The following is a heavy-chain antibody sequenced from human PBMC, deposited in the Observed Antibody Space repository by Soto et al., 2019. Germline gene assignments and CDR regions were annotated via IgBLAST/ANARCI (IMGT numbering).Heavy chain of an antibody. CDR3: ARVGGSIAAAPGIWFDP. V-gene: IGHV1-69*13. CDR1: GGTFSTYA. CDR2: IIPIFHTA. D-gene: IGHD6-13*01. Sequence: SVKVSCKASGGTFSTYAFSWVRQAPGQGLEWMGGIIPIFHTATYAQKFQGRVTITADESTTTAYMELRSLRSDDTAVYYCARVGGSIAAAPGIWFDPWGQGTLVTVS. J-gene: IGHJ5*02.